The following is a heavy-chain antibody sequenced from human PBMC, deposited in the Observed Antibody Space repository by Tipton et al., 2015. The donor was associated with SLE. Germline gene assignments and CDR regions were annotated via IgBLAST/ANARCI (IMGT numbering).Heavy chain of an antibody. CDR3: ASQLTILDAFDI. CDR1: GFTFSSYA. Sequence: SLRLSCAASGFTFSSYAMHWVRQAPGKVLEWVAVISYDGSNKYYADSVKGRFTISRDNSKNTLYLQMNSLRAEDTAVYYCASQLTILDAFDIWGQGTMVTVSS. D-gene: IGHD1-1*01. CDR2: ISYDGSNK. J-gene: IGHJ3*02. V-gene: IGHV3-30*04.